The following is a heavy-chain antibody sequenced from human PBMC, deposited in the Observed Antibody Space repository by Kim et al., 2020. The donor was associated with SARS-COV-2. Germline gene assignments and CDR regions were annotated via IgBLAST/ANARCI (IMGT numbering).Heavy chain of an antibody. CDR2: DGSNK. J-gene: IGHJ5*02. V-gene: IGHV3-30*02. CDR3: AKDRFDP. Sequence: DGSNKYYADSVKGRFTISRDNSKNTLYLQMNSLRAEDTAVYYCAKDRFDPWGQGTLVTVSS.